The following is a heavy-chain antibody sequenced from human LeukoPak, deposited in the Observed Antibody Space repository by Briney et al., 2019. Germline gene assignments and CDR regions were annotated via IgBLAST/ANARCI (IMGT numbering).Heavy chain of an antibody. CDR3: ARDGSARSGNNNFYY. CDR2: INPNSGDT. D-gene: IGHD4-23*01. J-gene: IGHJ4*02. V-gene: IGHV1-2*02. CDR1: GYTFTAYY. Sequence: GASVKVSCKASGYTFTAYYMHWVRQAPGQGLEWMGWINPNSGDTNYAREFQGRVTMTRDTSISTAYMELSGLTSDDTAVYYCARDGSARSGNNNFYYWGQGTLVTVSS.